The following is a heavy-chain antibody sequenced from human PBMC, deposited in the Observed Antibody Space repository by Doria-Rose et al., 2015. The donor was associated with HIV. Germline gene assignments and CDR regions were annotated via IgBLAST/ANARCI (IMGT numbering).Heavy chain of an antibody. J-gene: IGHJ4*02. D-gene: IGHD6-6*01. CDR3: AREVGGEYSSSGSDY. Sequence: EVQLVESGGGLVKPGGSLRLSCAASGFTFSSYSMNWVRQAPGKGLEWVSSISSSSSSYIYYADSVKGRFTISRDNAKNSLYLQMNSLRAEDTAVYYCAREVGGEYSSSGSDYWGQGTLVTVSS. CDR1: GFTFSSYS. V-gene: IGHV3-21*03. CDR2: ISSSSSSYI.